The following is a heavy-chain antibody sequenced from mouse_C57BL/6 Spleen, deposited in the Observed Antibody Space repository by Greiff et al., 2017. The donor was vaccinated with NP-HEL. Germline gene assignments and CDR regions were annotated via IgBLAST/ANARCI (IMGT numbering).Heavy chain of an antibody. Sequence: QVQLQQSGAELMKPGASVKLSCKATGYTFTGYWIEWVKQRPGHGLEWIGEILPGSGSTNYNEKFKGKATFTADTSSNTAYMQLSSRTTEDSAIYYCAREGGYYYGSPRYFDVWGTGTTVTVSS. D-gene: IGHD1-1*01. V-gene: IGHV1-9*01. CDR2: ILPGSGST. J-gene: IGHJ1*03. CDR1: GYTFTGYW. CDR3: AREGGYYYGSPRYFDV.